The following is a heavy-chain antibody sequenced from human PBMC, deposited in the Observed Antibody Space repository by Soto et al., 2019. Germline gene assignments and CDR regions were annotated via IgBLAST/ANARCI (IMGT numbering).Heavy chain of an antibody. D-gene: IGHD3-22*01. CDR2: INAGNGNT. V-gene: IGHV1-3*01. CDR3: ARFPTEYYYDSSGYYFYY. Sequence: ASVKVSCKASGYTFTSYAMHWVRQAPGQRLEWMGWINAGNGNTKYSQKFQGRITITRDTSASTAYMELSSLRSEDTAVYYCARFPTEYYYDSSGYYFYYWGQGTLVTVSS. CDR1: GYTFTSYA. J-gene: IGHJ4*02.